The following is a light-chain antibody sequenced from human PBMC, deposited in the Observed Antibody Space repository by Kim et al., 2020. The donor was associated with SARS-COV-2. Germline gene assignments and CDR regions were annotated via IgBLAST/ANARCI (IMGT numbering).Light chain of an antibody. CDR2: YDN. CDR1: NIGIKT. J-gene: IGLJ2*01. V-gene: IGLV3-21*04. CDR3: QVWDSSSDVV. Sequence: SYELTQPPSVSVAPGRTATITCGANNIGIKTVHWYQQKPGQAPVLVIHYDNDRPSGVPERFSGSNSGNTATLTIDRVEAGDEADYYCQVWDSSSDVVFGGGTKLTVL.